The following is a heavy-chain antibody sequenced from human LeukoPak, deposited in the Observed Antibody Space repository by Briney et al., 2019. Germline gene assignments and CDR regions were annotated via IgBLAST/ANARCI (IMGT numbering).Heavy chain of an antibody. J-gene: IGHJ6*03. V-gene: IGHV4-39*07. D-gene: IGHD5-18*01. CDR3: ARVVQLWLLGHYYYYMDV. CDR1: GGSISSSNYY. CDR2: IYSRGST. Sequence: SETLSLTCIVSGGSISSSNYYWGWLRQSPGKGLEWIGSIYSRGSTYYNPSLKSRVIVSSDMSKNQFSLMLNSVTAADTAVYYCARVVQLWLLGHYYYYMDVWGKGTTVTVSS.